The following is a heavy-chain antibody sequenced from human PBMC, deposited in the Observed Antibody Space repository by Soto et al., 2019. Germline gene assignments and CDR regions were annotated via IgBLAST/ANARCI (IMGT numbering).Heavy chain of an antibody. CDR2: ISFDGSNR. CDR3: ARGAGLSQYNYYINV. Sequence: QVQLVESGGGVVQPGRSLRLSCAASGFTFSSYGMHWVRQAPGKGLEWVAIISFDGSNRYYADSVKGRFTISRDSSTNTLYLQVNSLRAEDTAVYYCARGAGLSQYNYYINVWGKGTTVTVSS. CDR1: GFTFSSYG. J-gene: IGHJ6*03. V-gene: IGHV3-33*01. D-gene: IGHD6-19*01.